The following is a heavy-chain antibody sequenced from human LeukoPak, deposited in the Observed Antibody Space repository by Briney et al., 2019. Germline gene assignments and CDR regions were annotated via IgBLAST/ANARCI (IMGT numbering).Heavy chain of an antibody. CDR1: GFTFSSYA. V-gene: IGHV3-30*03. Sequence: GGSLRLSCAASGFTFSSYAMSWVRQAPGKGVEWVAVISYDGGNEYYPDSVKGRFSISRDDSKDTLYLQMNSLRAEDTAVYYCARDPNGDYIGAFEFWGQGTMVTVSS. CDR3: ARDPNGDYIGAFEF. CDR2: ISYDGGNE. D-gene: IGHD4-17*01. J-gene: IGHJ3*01.